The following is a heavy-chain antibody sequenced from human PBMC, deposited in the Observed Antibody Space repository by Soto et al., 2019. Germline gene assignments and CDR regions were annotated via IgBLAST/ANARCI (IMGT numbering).Heavy chain of an antibody. CDR3: ARDLNYGDYKYFDY. CDR2: ISSSSSYI. J-gene: IGHJ4*02. D-gene: IGHD4-17*01. V-gene: IGHV3-21*01. CDR1: GFTFSSYS. Sequence: PGGSLRLSCAASGFTFSSYSMNWVRQAPGKGLEWVPSISSSSSYIYYADSVKGRFTISRDNAKNSLYLQMNSLRAEDTAVYYCARDLNYGDYKYFDYWGQGTLVTVSS.